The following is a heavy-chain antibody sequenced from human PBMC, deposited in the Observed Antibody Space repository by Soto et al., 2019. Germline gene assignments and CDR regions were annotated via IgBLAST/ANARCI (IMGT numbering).Heavy chain of an antibody. J-gene: IGHJ4*02. CDR1: GFPFSSYG. D-gene: IGHD2-15*01. CDR3: AGGQYYFDY. CDR2: ISYDGSNK. Sequence: QVQLVESGGGVVQPGRSLRLSCAASGFPFSSYGMHWVRQAPGKGLDWVALISYDGSNKYYADSVKGLFTISRDNSKHTRYLEMSSLRVEDTAVYYCAGGQYYFDYCGQGTLVSVSS. V-gene: IGHV3-30*03.